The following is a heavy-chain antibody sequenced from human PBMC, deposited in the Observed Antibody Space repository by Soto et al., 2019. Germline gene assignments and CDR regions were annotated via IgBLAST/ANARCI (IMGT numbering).Heavy chain of an antibody. V-gene: IGHV4-31*03. D-gene: IGHD2-2*01. CDR2: ISYSGST. CDR1: GGSISSSGSY. CDR3: ARAAANIDY. J-gene: IGHJ4*02. Sequence: QVQLQESGPGLVKPSQTLSLTCTVSGGSISSSGSYWSWIRQHPGKGLEWIGYISYSGSTVYNPSLESRVTISVDTSKNQFSLYLSSVTAADTVLYYCARAAANIDYWGQGTLVTVSA.